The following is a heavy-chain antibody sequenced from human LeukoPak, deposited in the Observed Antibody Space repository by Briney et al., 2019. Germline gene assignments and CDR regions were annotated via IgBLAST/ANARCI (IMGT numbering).Heavy chain of an antibody. CDR1: GFTFSSYV. J-gene: IGHJ5*02. V-gene: IGHV3-30*04. Sequence: GGSLRLSCAASGFTFSSYVMHWVRQAPGKGLEWVAIISYDGSNEYYADSVKGRFTISRDTSRNTLYLQMNSLRTDDTAVYYCAKDLMRDRWFGESWGQGTLVTVSS. CDR3: AKDLMRDRWFGES. CDR2: ISYDGSNE. D-gene: IGHD3-10*01.